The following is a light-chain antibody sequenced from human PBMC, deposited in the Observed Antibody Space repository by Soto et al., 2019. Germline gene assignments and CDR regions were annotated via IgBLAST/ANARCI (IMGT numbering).Light chain of an antibody. V-gene: IGLV1-40*01. J-gene: IGLJ3*02. CDR1: SSNIGAGYD. CDR2: GNT. CDR3: QSFDSSLSGWV. Sequence: QSVLTQPPSVSGAPGQMVTISCTGGSSNIGAGYDVHWYQQLPGTAPKLLVSGNTNRPSGVPDRFSGSKSGTSASLAITGLQAEDEADYYCQSFDSSLSGWVFGGGTQLTVL.